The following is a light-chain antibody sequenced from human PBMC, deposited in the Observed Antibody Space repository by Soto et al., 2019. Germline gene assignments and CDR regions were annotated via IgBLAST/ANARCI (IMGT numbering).Light chain of an antibody. Sequence: EIVLTQAPGALSKTPGERATLSCRASQSVSSSYLAWYQQKPGQAPRLLIYGASSRATGIPDRFSGSASGTDFTLSISRLEPEDFAVYYCQQYGSSPPITFGQGTRLEIK. V-gene: IGKV3-20*01. J-gene: IGKJ5*01. CDR3: QQYGSSPPIT. CDR2: GAS. CDR1: QSVSSSY.